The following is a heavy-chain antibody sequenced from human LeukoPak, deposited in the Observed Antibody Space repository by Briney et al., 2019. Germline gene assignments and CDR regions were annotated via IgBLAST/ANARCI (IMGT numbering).Heavy chain of an antibody. Sequence: SQTLSLTCAVSGGSISSGGYSWRWIRQPPGTGLEWIGYIYHSGSTYYNPSLKSRVTISVDRSKNQFSLKLNSMTAADTAVYYCARGEGARDGYNYAGPFYFDYWGHGTLVTVSS. CDR3: ARGEGARDGYNYAGPFYFDY. CDR2: IYHSGST. J-gene: IGHJ4*01. CDR1: GGSISSGGYS. V-gene: IGHV4-30-2*01. D-gene: IGHD5-24*01.